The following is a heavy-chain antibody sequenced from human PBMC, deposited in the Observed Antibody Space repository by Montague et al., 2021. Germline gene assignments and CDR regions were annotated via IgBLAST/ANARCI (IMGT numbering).Heavy chain of an antibody. CDR1: GFNFGFYW. CDR3: LRDLHYGLGSSYGYFDY. Sequence: SLRLSCAASGFNFGFYWMHWVRQAPGKGLVWVSHIDTDGRSTKYADSVTGRFTISRDNAKNTLFLQMNSLRAEDTAVYYCLRDLHYGLGSSYGYFDYWGQGALVTVSS. J-gene: IGHJ4*03. D-gene: IGHD3-10*01. V-gene: IGHV3-74*01. CDR2: IDTDGRST.